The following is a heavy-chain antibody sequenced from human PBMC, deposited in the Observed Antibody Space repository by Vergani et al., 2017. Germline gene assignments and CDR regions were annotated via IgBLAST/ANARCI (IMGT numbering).Heavy chain of an antibody. Sequence: EGQLVESGGDWVQRGGSLRLSCAASGFTSSSYWMSWVRQAPGKGLEWVANVNQYGSEKYYVDSVKGRFTISRDNAKNSIYLHMNSLRAEDTAVYFCVRVQHIRRGSGNYGNNNYHGMDVWGQGTTVIVSS. CDR1: GFTSSSYW. J-gene: IGHJ6*02. CDR3: VRVQHIRRGSGNYGNNNYHGMDV. V-gene: IGHV3-7*01. CDR2: VNQYGSEK. D-gene: IGHD3-10*01.